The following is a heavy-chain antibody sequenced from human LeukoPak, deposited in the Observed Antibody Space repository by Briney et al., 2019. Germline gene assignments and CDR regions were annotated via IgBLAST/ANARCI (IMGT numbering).Heavy chain of an antibody. CDR1: GFTFSSYA. CDR3: AKDRNDYTDY. J-gene: IGHJ4*02. CDR2: ISGSGGRT. D-gene: IGHD1-14*01. Sequence: HPGGSLRLSCAASGFTFSSYAMSWVRQAPGKGLEWVSAISGSGGRTYYADPVKGRFTISRDNSKNKLYLQMNRLRDEDTDVYYCAKDRNDYTDYWGEGTLVTVSS. V-gene: IGHV3-23*01.